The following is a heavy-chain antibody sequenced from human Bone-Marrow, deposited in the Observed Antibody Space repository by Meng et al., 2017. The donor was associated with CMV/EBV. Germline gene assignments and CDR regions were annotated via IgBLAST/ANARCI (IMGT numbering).Heavy chain of an antibody. Sequence: GESLKISCAASGFTFSSYSMNWVRQAPGKGLEWVSYISSSGSTIYYADSVKGRFTISRDNAKNSLYLQMNSLRAEDTAVYYCAREGSFHATDAFDIWGQGTMVTVSS. D-gene: IGHD3-16*02. CDR2: ISSSGSTI. V-gene: IGHV3-48*04. CDR1: GFTFSSYS. J-gene: IGHJ3*02. CDR3: AREGSFHATDAFDI.